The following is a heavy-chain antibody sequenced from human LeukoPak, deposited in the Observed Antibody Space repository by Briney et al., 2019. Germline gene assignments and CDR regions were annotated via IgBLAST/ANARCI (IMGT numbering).Heavy chain of an antibody. CDR3: ATPGSRYDFWSGYLNFDY. V-gene: IGHV1-24*01. D-gene: IGHD3-3*01. Sequence: ASVKVSCEVSGYTLTELSMHWVRQAPGKGLEWMGGFDPEDGETIYAQKFQGRVTMTEDTSTDTAYMELSSLRSEDTAVYYCATPGSRYDFWSGYLNFDYWGQGTLVTVSS. CDR2: FDPEDGET. J-gene: IGHJ4*02. CDR1: GYTLTELS.